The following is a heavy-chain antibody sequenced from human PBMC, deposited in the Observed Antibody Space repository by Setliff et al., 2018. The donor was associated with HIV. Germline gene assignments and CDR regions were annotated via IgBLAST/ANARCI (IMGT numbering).Heavy chain of an antibody. J-gene: IGHJ3*02. D-gene: IGHD3-10*01. CDR1: GGTFSSYA. CDR3: ARAPKRVYYYGSGTYLHDAFDI. V-gene: IGHV1-69*05. CDR2: IIPIFGTA. Sequence: SVKVSCKASGGTFSSYAISWVRQAPGQGLEWMGGIIPIFGTANYAQKLQGRVTMTTDTSTSTAYMELRNLRSDDTAVYYCARAPKRVYYYGSGTYLHDAFDIWGQGTMVTVSS.